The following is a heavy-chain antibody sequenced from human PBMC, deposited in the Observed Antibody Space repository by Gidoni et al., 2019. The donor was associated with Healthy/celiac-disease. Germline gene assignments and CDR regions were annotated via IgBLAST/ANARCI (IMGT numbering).Heavy chain of an antibody. D-gene: IGHD2-15*01. CDR1: AFTFSSYS. CDR2: ISSSSSYI. CDR3: ASDIRYCSGGSCDY. Sequence: EVQLVESGGGLVKPGGSLRLSCAASAFTFSSYSMNWVRQAPGKGLEWVSSISSSSSYIYYADSVKGRFTISRDNAKNSLYLQMNSLRAEDTAVYYCASDIRYCSGGSCDYWGQGTLVTVSS. V-gene: IGHV3-21*01. J-gene: IGHJ4*02.